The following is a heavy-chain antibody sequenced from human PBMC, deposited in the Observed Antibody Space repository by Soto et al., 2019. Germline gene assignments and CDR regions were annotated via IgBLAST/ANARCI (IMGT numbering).Heavy chain of an antibody. CDR1: GFTFSDYG. CDR3: ARGSGGWGIDY. D-gene: IGHD6-19*01. J-gene: IGHJ4*02. V-gene: IGHV3-33*01. CDR2: IWYDGGNQ. Sequence: PGGSLRLSCAASGFTFSDYGMHWVRQAPGKGLEWVAVIWYDGGNQYYADSVKGRFTISRDNSKNTLYLQMNSLRAKDTAVFYCARGSGGWGIDYWGQGTVXTVSS.